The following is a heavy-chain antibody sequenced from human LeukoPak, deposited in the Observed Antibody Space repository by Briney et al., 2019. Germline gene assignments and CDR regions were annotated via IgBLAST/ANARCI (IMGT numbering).Heavy chain of an antibody. V-gene: IGHV4-34*01. Sequence: AETLSLTCAAYGWSFSGYYWSWIRQPPGKGLEWIGDINHSGSTNYTPSFMSRVTIFADKSKNQLFLQQSNVTGADTAVFYCARGVSALAQYQLLVGPYYYYGMDVWGQGTTVTVSS. CDR1: GWSFSGYY. D-gene: IGHD2-2*01. CDR2: INHSGST. J-gene: IGHJ6*02. CDR3: ARGVSALAQYQLLVGPYYYYGMDV.